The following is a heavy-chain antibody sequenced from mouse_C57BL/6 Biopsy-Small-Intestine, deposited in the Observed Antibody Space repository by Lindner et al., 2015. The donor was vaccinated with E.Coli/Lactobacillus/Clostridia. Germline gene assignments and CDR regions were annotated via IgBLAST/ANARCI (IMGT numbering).Heavy chain of an antibody. J-gene: IGHJ3*01. V-gene: IGHV1-80*01. CDR2: IYPGDGDI. CDR3: ARGPLCAY. CDR1: GYAFSNYW. Sequence: VQLQESGAEVVKPGASVKISCKASGYAFSNYWMNWVKQRPGEGLEWIGQIYPGDGDINDNGKFKGKATLTADKSSSTVYLHLSSLTSEDSGVYFCARGPLCAYWGQGTLVTVSA.